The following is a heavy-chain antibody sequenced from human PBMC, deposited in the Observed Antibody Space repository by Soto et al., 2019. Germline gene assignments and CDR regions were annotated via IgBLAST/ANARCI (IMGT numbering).Heavy chain of an antibody. CDR2: ISAYNGNT. D-gene: IGHD6-19*01. CDR1: GYTLNSKG. J-gene: IGHJ5*02. V-gene: IGHV1-18*01. CDR3: ARVGIAVAGTGTNWFDP. Sequence: PVKPCWKDSGYTLNSKGSSWVQQDTEKGLEWIGWISAYNGNTNYAQKLQGRVTMTTDTSTSTAYMELRSLRSDDTAVYYCARVGIAVAGTGTNWFDPWGQGTLVTVS.